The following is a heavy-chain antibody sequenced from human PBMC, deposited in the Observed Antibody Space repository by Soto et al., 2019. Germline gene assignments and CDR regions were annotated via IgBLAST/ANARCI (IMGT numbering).Heavy chain of an antibody. V-gene: IGHV1-3*01. D-gene: IGHD3-22*01. J-gene: IGHJ4*02. CDR1: GYTFTSYA. CDR3: ARADYDSSGYYEYYFDY. CDR2: INAGNGNT. Sequence: ASVKVSCKASGYTFTSYAIHWVRQAPGQRLEWMGWINAGNGNTKYSQKFQGRVTITRDTSASTAYMELSSLRSEDTAVYYCARADYDSSGYYEYYFDYWGKGTLVTVSS.